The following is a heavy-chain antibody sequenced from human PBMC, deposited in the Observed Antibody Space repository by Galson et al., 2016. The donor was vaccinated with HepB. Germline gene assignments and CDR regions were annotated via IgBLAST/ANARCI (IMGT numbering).Heavy chain of an antibody. D-gene: IGHD4-17*01. V-gene: IGHV3-15*07. J-gene: IGHJ6*02. CDR2: IKSKTDGETT. CDR1: GFTFSNAW. Sequence: SLRLSCAASGFTFSNAWMNWVRQAPGKGLEWVGRIKSKTDGETTDYAAPVKGRFTISRDDSKNTLYLQMNSLKTEDTAVYYCTKEEVTTIYDYYYYGMGVWGQGTTVTVSS. CDR3: TKEEVTTIYDYYYYGMGV.